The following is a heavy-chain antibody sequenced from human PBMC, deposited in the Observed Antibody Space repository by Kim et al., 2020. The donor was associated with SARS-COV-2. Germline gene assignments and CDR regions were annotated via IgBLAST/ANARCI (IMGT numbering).Heavy chain of an antibody. CDR2: RT. V-gene: IGHV3-23*01. CDR3: GKDTLAAAGY. D-gene: IGHD6-13*01. J-gene: IGHJ4*02. Sequence: RTYYADSVKGRFTISRDNSKNTLYLQMNSLRAEDTAVYYCGKDTLAAAGYWGQGTLVTVSS.